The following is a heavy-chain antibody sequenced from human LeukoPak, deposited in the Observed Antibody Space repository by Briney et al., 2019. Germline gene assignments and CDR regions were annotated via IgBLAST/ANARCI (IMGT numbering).Heavy chain of an antibody. V-gene: IGHV4-59*01. CDR3: ATGLTTGTTFDY. Sequence: ETLSLTCTVSGGSISSYYWSWIRQPPGKGLEWIGYIYYSGSTNYNPSLKSRVTISVDTSKNQFSLKLSSVAAADTAVYYCATGLTTGTTFDYWGQGTLVTVSS. D-gene: IGHD1-1*01. CDR1: GGSISSYY. CDR2: IYYSGST. J-gene: IGHJ4*02.